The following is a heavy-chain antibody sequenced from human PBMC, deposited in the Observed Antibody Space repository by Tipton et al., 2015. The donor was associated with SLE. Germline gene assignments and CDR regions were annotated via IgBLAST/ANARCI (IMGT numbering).Heavy chain of an antibody. CDR2: IRFDGINK. D-gene: IGHD3-22*01. CDR1: GGSINNYY. J-gene: IGHJ4*02. CDR3: AKDTYYYDSSGYYYPRY. Sequence: TLSLTCTVSGGSINNYYWTWVRQAPGKGLEWVAFIRFDGINKYYADSVKGRFTISRDNSKNTLYLQMINLRAEDTAVYYCAKDTYYYDSSGYYYPRYWGQGTLVTVSS. V-gene: IGHV3-30*02.